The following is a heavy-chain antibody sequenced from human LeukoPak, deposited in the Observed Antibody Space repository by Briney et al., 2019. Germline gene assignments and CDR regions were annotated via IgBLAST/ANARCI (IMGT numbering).Heavy chain of an antibody. CDR2: INHSGST. Sequence: PSETLSLTCAVYGGSFSGYYWSWIRQPPGKGLEWIGEINHSGSTNYNPSLKSRVTISVDTSKNQFSLKLSSVTAADTAVYYCARGRTATITGIMDVWGKGTTVTVSS. CDR1: GGSFSGYY. V-gene: IGHV4-34*01. D-gene: IGHD5-24*01. J-gene: IGHJ6*04. CDR3: ARGRTATITGIMDV.